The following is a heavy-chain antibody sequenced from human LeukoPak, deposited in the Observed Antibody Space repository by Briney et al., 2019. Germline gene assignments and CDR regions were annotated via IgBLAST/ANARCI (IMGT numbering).Heavy chain of an antibody. D-gene: IGHD4-17*01. J-gene: IGHJ6*02. CDR2: INPSGGST. V-gene: IGHV1-46*01. Sequence: ASVKVSCKASGYTFTSYYMHWVRQAPGQGLVWMGIINPSGGSTSYAQKFQGRVTMTRDTSTSTVYMELSSLRSEDTVVYYCARDRTATVTIGRPQKYYYGMDVWGQGTTVTVSS. CDR1: GYTFTSYY. CDR3: ARDRTATVTIGRPQKYYYGMDV.